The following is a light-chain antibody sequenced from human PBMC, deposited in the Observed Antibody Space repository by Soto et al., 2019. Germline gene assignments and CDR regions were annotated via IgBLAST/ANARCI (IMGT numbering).Light chain of an antibody. V-gene: IGKV3D-20*02. J-gene: IGKJ5*01. Sequence: EIVLTQSPGTLSLSPGKRATLSCRASQSISSSYLTWYQQKPGQAPRLLIYGASSRATGIPDRFSGSGSGTDFTLTISSLEPEDFAVYYCQQRSNWPGTFGQGTRLE. CDR3: QQRSNWPGT. CDR2: GAS. CDR1: QSISSSY.